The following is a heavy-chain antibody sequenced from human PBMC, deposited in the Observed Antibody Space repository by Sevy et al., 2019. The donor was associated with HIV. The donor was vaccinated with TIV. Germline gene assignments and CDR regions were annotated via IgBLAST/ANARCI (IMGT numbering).Heavy chain of an antibody. CDR1: GFTFSSYS. Sequence: GGSLRLSCAASGFTFSSYSMNWVRQAPGKGLEWVSYISSRSSTIYYAGSGKGRFTISRDKAKNSLYLQMNSLRDEDTAVYYCARDGLAYYDFWRACDYWGQGTLVTVSS. J-gene: IGHJ4*02. CDR2: ISSRSSTI. D-gene: IGHD3-3*01. CDR3: ARDGLAYYDFWRACDY. V-gene: IGHV3-48*02.